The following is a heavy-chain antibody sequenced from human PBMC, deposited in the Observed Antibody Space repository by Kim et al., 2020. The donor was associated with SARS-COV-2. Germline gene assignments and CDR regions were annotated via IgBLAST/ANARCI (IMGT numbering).Heavy chain of an antibody. D-gene: IGHD2-2*01. CDR3: ARAPKVPAAMFWYFDL. V-gene: IGHV1-46*01. Sequence: ASVKVSCKASGYTFTSYYMHWVRQAPGQGLEWMGIINPSGGSTSYAQKFQGRVTMTRDTSTSTVYMELSSLRSEDTAVYYCARAPKVPAAMFWYFDLWGRGTLVTVSS. CDR2: INPSGGST. J-gene: IGHJ2*01. CDR1: GYTFTSYY.